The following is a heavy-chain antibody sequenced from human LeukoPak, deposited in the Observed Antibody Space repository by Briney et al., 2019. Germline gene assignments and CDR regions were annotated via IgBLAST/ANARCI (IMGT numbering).Heavy chain of an antibody. CDR2: IYYSGST. Sequence: SETLSLTCTVSGGSISSSSYYWGWIRQPPGKGLKWIGSIYYSGSTYYNPSLKSRVTISVDTSKNQFSLKLSSVTAADTAVYYCARAYDSSGYYGYWGQGTLVTVSS. V-gene: IGHV4-39*01. CDR3: ARAYDSSGYYGY. D-gene: IGHD3-22*01. J-gene: IGHJ4*02. CDR1: GGSISSSSYY.